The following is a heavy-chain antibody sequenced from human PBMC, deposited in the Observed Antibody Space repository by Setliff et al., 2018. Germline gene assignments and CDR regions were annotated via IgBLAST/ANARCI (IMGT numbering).Heavy chain of an antibody. J-gene: IGHJ6*03. CDR3: AREGVDTRSSTDYRYYMDV. CDR1: GGTFSNIG. Sequence: SVKVSCKASGGTFSNIGISWVRQAPGQGLEWMGGIIPLFGTTNYAQEFQGRVTITTDESTNTAYMEVSSLRTEDTAVYYCAREGVDTRSSTDYRYYMDVWGKGTTVTVSS. CDR2: IIPLFGTT. V-gene: IGHV1-69*05. D-gene: IGHD5-18*01.